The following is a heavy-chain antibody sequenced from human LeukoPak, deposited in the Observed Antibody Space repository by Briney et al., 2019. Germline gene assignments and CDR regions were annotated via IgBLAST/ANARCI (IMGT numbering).Heavy chain of an antibody. CDR1: GFTFSSYS. V-gene: IGHV3-21*01. Sequence: GGSLRLSCAASGFTFSSYSMNWVRQAPGKGLEWVSSISSSSSYIYYADSVKGRFTISRDNAKNSLYLQMNGLRAEDTAVYYCARSEYSSSFGVDYWGQGTLVTVSS. D-gene: IGHD6-6*01. CDR2: ISSSSSYI. J-gene: IGHJ4*02. CDR3: ARSEYSSSFGVDY.